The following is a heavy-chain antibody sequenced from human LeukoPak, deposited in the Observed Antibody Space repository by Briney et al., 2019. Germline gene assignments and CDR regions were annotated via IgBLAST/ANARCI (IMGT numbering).Heavy chain of an antibody. CDR1: GYTFTSYG. V-gene: IGHV1-2*02. CDR3: ARGELGMWSYFDY. D-gene: IGHD7-27*01. Sequence: ASVKVSCKASGYTFTSYGISWVRQAPGQGLEWMGLINPNSGGTNYEQKFQGRVTMTRDTSISTAYMELSRLRSDDTAVYYCARGELGMWSYFDYWGQGTLVTVSS. J-gene: IGHJ4*02. CDR2: INPNSGGT.